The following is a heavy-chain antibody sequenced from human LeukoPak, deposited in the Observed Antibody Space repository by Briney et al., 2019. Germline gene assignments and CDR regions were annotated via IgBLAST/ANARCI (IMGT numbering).Heavy chain of an antibody. J-gene: IGHJ4*02. CDR2: IYYSGST. V-gene: IGHV4-59*08. CDR1: GGAIRGSY. D-gene: IGHD3-22*01. Sequence: SETLSLTCTVSGGAIRGSYWSWIRQPPGKGLEWIAYIYYSGSTNYNPSLKSRVTISVDTSKNPFSLKLSSVTAADTAVYYCARHAAYHYYDSSGYYFDYWGQGTLVTVSS. CDR3: ARHAAYHYYDSSGYYFDY.